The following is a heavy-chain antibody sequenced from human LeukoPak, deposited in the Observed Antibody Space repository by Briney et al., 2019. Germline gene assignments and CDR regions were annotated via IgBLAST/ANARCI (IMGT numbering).Heavy chain of an antibody. J-gene: IGHJ4*02. CDR3: VSSLCDLYS. CDR1: GFSFSKSW. D-gene: IGHD2-2*01. V-gene: IGHV3-74*01. CDR2: INPDGRTT. Sequence: GGSPRDSRADTGFSFSKSWLHWVRQAPGKGLVWVSRINPDGRTTTYADSVRGRFTISRDNAKNTLYLQMSRLRAEDTAVHYCVSSLCDLYSWGPATLATVSS.